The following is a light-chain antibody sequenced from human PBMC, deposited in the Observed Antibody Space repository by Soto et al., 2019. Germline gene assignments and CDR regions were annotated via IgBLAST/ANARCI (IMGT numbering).Light chain of an antibody. CDR1: NSNIGAGFD. V-gene: IGLV1-40*01. J-gene: IGLJ3*02. CDR2: ANG. CDR3: HSFDSSLGNSRV. Sequence: QSVLTQPPSVSGAPGQTVIISCTGSNSNIGAGFDVTWFQHLPGTAPKLLIYANGNRPSGVPDRFTASKSPTSASLAINGLRENDEGDYYCHSFDSSLGNSRVFGGGTKLTVL.